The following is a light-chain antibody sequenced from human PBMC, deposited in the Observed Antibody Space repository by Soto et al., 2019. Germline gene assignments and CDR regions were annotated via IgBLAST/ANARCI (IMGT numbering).Light chain of an antibody. Sequence: DIEMTQSPSSLSASVGDRVTITCRASQTIGKYLNWYQQKPGRAPKVLIYSTSTLRSGVPSTFSGSGSGTDFTLTISSLQPEDFATYYCQQSYSSPPTFGGGTKVEI. J-gene: IGKJ4*01. CDR1: QTIGKY. CDR3: QQSYSSPPT. V-gene: IGKV1-39*01. CDR2: STS.